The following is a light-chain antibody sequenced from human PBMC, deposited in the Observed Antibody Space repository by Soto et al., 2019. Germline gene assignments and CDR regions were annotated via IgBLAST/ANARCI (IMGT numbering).Light chain of an antibody. J-gene: IGLJ2*01. CDR2: EGG. V-gene: IGLV2-23*03. CDR1: SSDIGTYNL. CDR3: CSYGGSDTFVI. Sequence: QSALTQPASVSGSPGQSIAISCTGTSSDIGTYNLVSWYQLHPGKAPKLIIYEGGQRPSGVSNRFSASKSGTTASLTISGLQAEDEADYYCCSYGGSDTFVIFGGGTKVTVL.